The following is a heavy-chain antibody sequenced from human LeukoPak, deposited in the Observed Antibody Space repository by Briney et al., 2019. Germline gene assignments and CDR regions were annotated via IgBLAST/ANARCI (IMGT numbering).Heavy chain of an antibody. CDR2: IRSKADGGTA. J-gene: IGHJ5*02. Sequence: GGSLRLSCGVSGLTFSDAWLTWVRQGPGKGLEWVGLIRSKADGGTADYATTVKGRFTISRDDSKNMLYLQMNGLKTEDTAIYYCTKDLPFTAGGVIVHWGQGALVTVSS. D-gene: IGHD3-16*01. V-gene: IGHV3-15*01. CDR3: TKDLPFTAGGVIVH. CDR1: GLTFSDAW.